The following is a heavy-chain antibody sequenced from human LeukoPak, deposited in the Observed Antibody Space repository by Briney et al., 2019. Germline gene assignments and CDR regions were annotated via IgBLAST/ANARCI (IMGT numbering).Heavy chain of an antibody. CDR1: GFTFSSYW. Sequence: GGSLRLSCAASGFTFSSYWMSWVRQAPGKGLEWVSGIIGSGDTTYYADSVKGRFTISRDNSKNTLYLQMNSLRAEDTALYYCAKNLGSGKPYYFDYWGQGTLVTVSS. J-gene: IGHJ4*02. CDR2: IIGSGDTT. V-gene: IGHV3-23*01. D-gene: IGHD6-19*01. CDR3: AKNLGSGKPYYFDY.